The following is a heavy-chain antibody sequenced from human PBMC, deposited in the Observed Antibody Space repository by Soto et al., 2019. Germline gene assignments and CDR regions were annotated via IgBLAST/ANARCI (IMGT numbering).Heavy chain of an antibody. D-gene: IGHD5-12*01. J-gene: IGHJ6*02. Sequence: VSVKVSCKASGYTFTRSGISWVRQAPGQGLEWMGWISTYNGDTNYAQTFQGRVTMTTDTSTSTVHMEVRSLRSDDTAVYYCAREGVAPYYYYGMDVRGQGTPVTVSS. CDR2: ISTYNGDT. CDR1: GYTFTRSG. CDR3: AREGVAPYYYYGMDV. V-gene: IGHV1-18*01.